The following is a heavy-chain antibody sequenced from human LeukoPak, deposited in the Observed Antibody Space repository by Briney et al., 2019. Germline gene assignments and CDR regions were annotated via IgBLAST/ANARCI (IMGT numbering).Heavy chain of an antibody. J-gene: IGHJ3*02. CDR3: ARRDIVVVPAAIFGAFDI. Sequence: GGSLRLSCAASGFTFDDYGMSWVRQAPGKGLEWVSGINWNGGSTGYADSVKGRFTISRDNAKNSLYLQMNSLRAEDTALYYCARRDIVVVPAAIFGAFDIWGQGTMVTVSS. V-gene: IGHV3-20*04. CDR2: INWNGGST. CDR1: GFTFDDYG. D-gene: IGHD2-2*02.